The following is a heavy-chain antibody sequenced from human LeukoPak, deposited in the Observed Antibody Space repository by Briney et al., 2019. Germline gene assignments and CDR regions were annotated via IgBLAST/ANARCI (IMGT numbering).Heavy chain of an antibody. Sequence: GSLRLSCAASGFTFSSYSMSWVRQAQGKGLEWVSSISSSSSYIYYADSVKGRFTISRDNAKNSLYLQMNSLRAEDTAVYYCARFSSSSINYWGQRTLVTVSS. J-gene: IGHJ4*02. CDR1: GFTFSSYS. D-gene: IGHD6-13*01. V-gene: IGHV3-21*01. CDR2: ISSSSSYI. CDR3: ARFSSSSINY.